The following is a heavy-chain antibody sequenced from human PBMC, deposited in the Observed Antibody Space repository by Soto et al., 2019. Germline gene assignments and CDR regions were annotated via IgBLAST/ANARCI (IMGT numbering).Heavy chain of an antibody. CDR1: GFTFRSYA. V-gene: IGHV3-30-3*01. J-gene: IGHJ5*02. Sequence: GGSLRLSCAASGFTFRSYAMHGVRQAPGKWLEWVAVISYDGSNKYYADSVKGRFTISRDNSKNKLYLQMNSLRAEDTAVYYCARDNRKYLPSSGWSGGWFDPWGQGTLVTV. CDR2: ISYDGSNK. D-gene: IGHD6-19*01. CDR3: ARDNRKYLPSSGWSGGWFDP.